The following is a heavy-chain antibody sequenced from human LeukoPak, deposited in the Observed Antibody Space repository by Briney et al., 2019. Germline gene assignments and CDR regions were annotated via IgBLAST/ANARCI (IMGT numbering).Heavy chain of an antibody. CDR2: IYYSGSA. Sequence: SDTLSLPCTVSGRSVRCGSYYWSWIRQPPGKGLEWIGYIYYSGSAKYNPSLKSRVTISVDTSKNQFSLKLTSATAADTAVYYCARGFGDWGLSWFDPWGQGTLVTVSS. J-gene: IGHJ5*02. D-gene: IGHD3-10*01. CDR3: ARGFGDWGLSWFDP. CDR1: GRSVRCGSYY. V-gene: IGHV4-61*01.